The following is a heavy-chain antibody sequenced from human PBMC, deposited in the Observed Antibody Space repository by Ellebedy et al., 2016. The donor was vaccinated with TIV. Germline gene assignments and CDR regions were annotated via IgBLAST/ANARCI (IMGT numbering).Heavy chain of an antibody. CDR3: VRDMGLERRGAFDV. D-gene: IGHD1-1*01. V-gene: IGHV3-43*01. Sequence: GGSLRLXXAASGFGFDDFAMHWVRQTPGKSLEWVSLFNWDGETTYFRDSVKGRFTVSRDKTKNSLYLQMNSLTTEDTALYYCVRDMGLERRGAFDVWGQGTMVIVSS. J-gene: IGHJ3*01. CDR1: GFGFDDFA. CDR2: FNWDGETT.